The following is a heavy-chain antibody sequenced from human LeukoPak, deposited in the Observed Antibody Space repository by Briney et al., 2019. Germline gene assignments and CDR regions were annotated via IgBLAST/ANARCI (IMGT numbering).Heavy chain of an antibody. J-gene: IGHJ6*02. D-gene: IGHD1-26*01. Sequence: SETLSLTCTVSGGSISNYYRSWIRQPPGKGLEWIGYIYYSGSTNYNPSLKSRVTISVDTSKNQFSLKLSSVTAADTAVYYCARVGGTNYYYYGMDVWGQGTTVTVSS. V-gene: IGHV4-59*01. CDR1: GGSISNYY. CDR3: ARVGGTNYYYYGMDV. CDR2: IYYSGST.